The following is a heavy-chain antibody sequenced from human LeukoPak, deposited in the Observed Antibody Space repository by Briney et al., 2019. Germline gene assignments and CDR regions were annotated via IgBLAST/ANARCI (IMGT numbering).Heavy chain of an antibody. CDR2: IYYSGST. V-gene: IGHV4-39*01. Sequence: SETLSLTCTVSGDSIRSSSYYWGWIRQPPGKGLEWIGSIYYSGSTYYNPSLKSRFTISVDTSKNQFSLKLSSVTAADTAVYYCARRRRDGYKRFDYWGQGTLVTVSS. J-gene: IGHJ4*02. D-gene: IGHD5-24*01. CDR1: GDSIRSSSYY. CDR3: ARRRRDGYKRFDY.